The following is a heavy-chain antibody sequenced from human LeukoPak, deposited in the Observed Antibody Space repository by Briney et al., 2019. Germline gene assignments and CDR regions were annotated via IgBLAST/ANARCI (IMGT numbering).Heavy chain of an antibody. J-gene: IGHJ4*02. D-gene: IGHD5-12*01. CDR2: INTNTGNP. Sequence: ASVKVSCKASGYTFTSYAMNWVRQAPGQGLEWMGWINTNTGNPTYAQGFTGRFVFSLATSVSPAYLQISSLKAEDTAVYYCARESDSGYVLDYWGQGTLVTVSS. V-gene: IGHV7-4-1*02. CDR3: ARESDSGYVLDY. CDR1: GYTFTSYA.